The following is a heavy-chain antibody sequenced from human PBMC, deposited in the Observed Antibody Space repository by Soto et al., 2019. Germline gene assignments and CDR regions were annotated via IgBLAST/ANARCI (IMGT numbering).Heavy chain of an antibody. Sequence: VKVSCKASGYTFTSTGIRWVRQAPGQGLEWMGWISAHTGSSEYAQRFQGRWTMTTDRSPSTAYLELRSLRSNDTAVYYLARAFLYQGSDSRGYSFGAFDFWGPGTLVTVSS. CDR1: GYTFTSTG. CDR3: ARAFLYQGSDSRGYSFGAFDF. D-gene: IGHD3-22*01. CDR2: ISAHTGSS. J-gene: IGHJ3*01. V-gene: IGHV1-18*01.